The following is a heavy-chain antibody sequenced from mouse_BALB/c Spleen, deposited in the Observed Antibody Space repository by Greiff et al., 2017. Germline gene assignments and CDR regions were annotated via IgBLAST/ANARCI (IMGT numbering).Heavy chain of an antibody. CDR2: ISSGSSII. V-gene: IGHV5-17*02. D-gene: IGHD2-14*01. CDR3: ARSEVRPNFDY. J-gene: IGHJ2*01. Sequence: EVQLVESGGGLVQPGGSRKLSCAASGFTFSSFGMHWVRQAPEKGLEWVAYISSGSSIIYYADTLKGRFTISRDNPKNTQFLQITSLRSEDAAMLYCARSEVRPNFDYWGQGTTGTVSS. CDR1: GFTFSSFG.